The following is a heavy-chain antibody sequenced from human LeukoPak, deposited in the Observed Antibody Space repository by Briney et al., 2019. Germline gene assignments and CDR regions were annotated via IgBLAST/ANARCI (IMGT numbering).Heavy chain of an antibody. D-gene: IGHD2-15*01. CDR2: ISYDGSNK. Sequence: GGSLRLSCAASGFTFSSYAMHWVRQAPGKGLEWVAVISYDGSNKYYADSVKGRFTISRDNSKNTLYLQMSSLRAEDTALYYCASRSSVAASGPRWGQGTLVTVSS. J-gene: IGHJ4*02. CDR3: ASRSSVAASGPR. CDR1: GFTFSSYA. V-gene: IGHV3-30-3*01.